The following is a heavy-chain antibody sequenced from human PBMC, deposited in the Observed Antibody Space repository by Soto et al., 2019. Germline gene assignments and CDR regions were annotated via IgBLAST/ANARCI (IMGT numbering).Heavy chain of an antibody. Sequence: QVQLQQWGAGLLKPSETLSLTCAVYGGSFSDYYWSWIRQPPGKGLEWIGEINQSGSGNYNPSLKSRVTISLDRTKTQFSLRLSSVTAADPAVYYCARVLGARIAASNWFDPWGQGTLVTVSS. D-gene: IGHD6-13*01. J-gene: IGHJ5*02. CDR3: ARVLGARIAASNWFDP. V-gene: IGHV4-34*01. CDR2: INQSGSG. CDR1: GGSFSDYY.